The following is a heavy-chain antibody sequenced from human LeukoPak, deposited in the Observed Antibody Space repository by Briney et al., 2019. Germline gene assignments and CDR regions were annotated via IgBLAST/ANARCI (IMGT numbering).Heavy chain of an antibody. J-gene: IGHJ3*02. CDR3: ARGWAGDAFDI. V-gene: IGHV4-59*01. D-gene: IGHD1-26*01. CDR1: GGSISSYY. Sequence: PSETLSLTCTVPGGSISSYYWSWIRQPPGKGLEWIGYIYYSGSTNYNPSLKSRVTISVDTSKNQFSLKLSSVTAADTAVYYCARGWAGDAFDIWGQGTMVTVSS. CDR2: IYYSGST.